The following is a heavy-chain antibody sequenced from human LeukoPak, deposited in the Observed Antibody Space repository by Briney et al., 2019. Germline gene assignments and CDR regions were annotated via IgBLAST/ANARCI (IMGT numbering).Heavy chain of an antibody. Sequence: GASVKVSCKASGGTFSSYAISWVRQAPGQGLEWMGRIIPILGIANYAQKFQGRVTITTHESTSTAYMELSSLRAEDTAVYYCARDRGTTTSLNAFDIWGQGTMVTVSS. D-gene: IGHD4-17*01. CDR2: IIPILGIA. CDR1: GGTFSSYA. J-gene: IGHJ3*02. V-gene: IGHV1-69*04. CDR3: ARDRGTTTSLNAFDI.